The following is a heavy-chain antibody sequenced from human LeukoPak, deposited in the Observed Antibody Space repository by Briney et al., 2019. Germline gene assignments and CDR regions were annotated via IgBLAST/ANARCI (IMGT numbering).Heavy chain of an antibody. V-gene: IGHV4-59*08. D-gene: IGHD2-8*02. J-gene: IGHJ6*02. Sequence: SETLSLTCTVSGGSISSYYWSWIRQPPGKGLEWIGYIYYSGSTNYNPSLKSRVTISVDTSKNQFSLKLSSVTAADTAVYYCASGAGGSYGMDVWGQGTTVTVSS. CDR3: ASGAGGSYGMDV. CDR1: GGSISSYY. CDR2: IYYSGST.